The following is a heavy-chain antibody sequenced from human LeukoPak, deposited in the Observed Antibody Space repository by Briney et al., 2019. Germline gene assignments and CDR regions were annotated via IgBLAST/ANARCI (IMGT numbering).Heavy chain of an antibody. Sequence: SGTLSLTCAVSGGSISSNNWWSWVRQAPGKGLEWIGEIYRSGSTNYNPSLKSRATISLDKSENQLSLKLSSVTAADTAVYYCARSGYYDLDYWGQGTLVTVSS. J-gene: IGHJ4*02. CDR3: ARSGYYDLDY. V-gene: IGHV4-4*02. D-gene: IGHD3-22*01. CDR2: IYRSGST. CDR1: GGSISSNNW.